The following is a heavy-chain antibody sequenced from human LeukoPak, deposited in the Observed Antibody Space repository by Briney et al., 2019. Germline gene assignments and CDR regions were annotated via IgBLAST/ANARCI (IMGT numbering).Heavy chain of an antibody. CDR3: AREFPKGGSYRFDP. V-gene: IGHV4-4*07. CDR1: GGSMSNSY. J-gene: IGHJ5*02. CDR2: LRTTGST. D-gene: IGHD1-26*01. Sequence: SETLSLTCTVSGGSMSNSYWGWIRQPAEKGLEWIGRLRTTGSTNYNPSLKSRVTMSLDTSKKQFSLKLTSVTAADTAVYYCAREFPKGGSYRFDPWGQGTLVTVSS.